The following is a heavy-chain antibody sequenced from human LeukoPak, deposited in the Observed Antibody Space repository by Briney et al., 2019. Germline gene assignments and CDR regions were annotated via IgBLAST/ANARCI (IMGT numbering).Heavy chain of an antibody. J-gene: IGHJ6*03. CDR1: GFTFSSYS. V-gene: IGHV3-21*01. CDR2: ISSSSSYI. CDR3: ARDRGNQRGYYYYYMTS. Sequence: GGSLRLSCAASGFTFSSYSMNWVRQAPGKGLEWVSSISSSSSYIYYADSVKGRFTISRDNAKNSLYLQMNSLRAEDTAVYYCARDRGNQRGYYYYYMTSGAKGPRSPSP. D-gene: IGHD1-14*01.